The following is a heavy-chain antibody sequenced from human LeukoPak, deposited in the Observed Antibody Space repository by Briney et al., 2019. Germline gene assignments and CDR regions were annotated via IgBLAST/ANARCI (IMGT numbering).Heavy chain of an antibody. J-gene: IGHJ6*02. CDR1: GGSISSYY. CDR2: IYYSGST. Sequence: PSETLSLTCTVSGGSISSYYWSWIRQPPGKGLEWIGYIYYSGSTNYNPSLKSRVTISVDTSKNQFSLKLSSVTAADTAVYYCARVSVQYVYGMDVWGQGTTVTVSS. D-gene: IGHD2/OR15-2a*01. V-gene: IGHV4-59*01. CDR3: ARVSVQYVYGMDV.